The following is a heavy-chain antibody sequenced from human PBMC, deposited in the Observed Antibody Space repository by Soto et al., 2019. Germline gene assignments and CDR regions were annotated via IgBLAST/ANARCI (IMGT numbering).Heavy chain of an antibody. CDR3: AKVGSGSYFVYYYYGMDV. CDR2: ISYDGSNK. Sequence: PVGSLRLSGAASGFTFSSYGMHWVRQAPGKGLEWVAVISYDGSNKYYADSVKGRFTISRDNSKNTLYLQMNSLRAEDTAVYYCAKVGSGSYFVYYYYGMDVWGQRTTVTVSS. V-gene: IGHV3-30*18. J-gene: IGHJ6*02. D-gene: IGHD1-26*01. CDR1: GFTFSSYG.